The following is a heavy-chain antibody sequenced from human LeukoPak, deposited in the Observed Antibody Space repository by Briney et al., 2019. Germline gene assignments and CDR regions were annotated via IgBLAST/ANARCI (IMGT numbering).Heavy chain of an antibody. CDR2: ISSSGSTI. J-gene: IGHJ4*02. D-gene: IGHD3-16*02. CDR1: GLTFSSYE. Sequence: GGSLRLSCAASGLTFSSYEMNWVRQAPGKGLEWVSYISSSGSTIYYADSVKGRFTISRDNAKNSLYLQMNSLRAEDTAVYYCATLGIVAEDYWGQGTLVTVSS. CDR3: ATLGIVAEDY. V-gene: IGHV3-48*03.